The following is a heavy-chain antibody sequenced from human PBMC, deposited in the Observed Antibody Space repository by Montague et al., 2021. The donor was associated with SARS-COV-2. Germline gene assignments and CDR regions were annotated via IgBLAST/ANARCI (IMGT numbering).Heavy chain of an antibody. J-gene: IGHJ4*02. CDR3: ERHPHYDGLNGPPDF. CDR1: GVSVTDYY. CDR2: VLYNKGT. D-gene: IGHD3-9*01. V-gene: IGHV4-59*08. Sequence: SETLSLICTVSGVSVTDYYWSWIRQPPGKGLEWVGDVLYNKGTNFNPSLKSRVAISVDTSKNQFSLRLTSVTAADTAFYYCERHPHYDGLNGPPDFWDQGTLVTVSS.